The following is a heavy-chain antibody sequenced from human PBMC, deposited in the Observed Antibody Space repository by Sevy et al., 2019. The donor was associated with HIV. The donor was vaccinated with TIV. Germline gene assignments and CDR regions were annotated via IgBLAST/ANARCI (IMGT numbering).Heavy chain of an antibody. CDR3: ARGRRNWGLGGLDV. J-gene: IGHJ6*02. CDR2: IKEDGNEQ. CDR1: GFTFSDSW. Sequence: GGSLRLSCAASGFTFSDSWMTWVRQAPGKGLEWVANIKEDGNEQYYLDSVKGRFTLSRDNAKMSLYLEISSLRVEDTAIYYCARGRRNWGLGGLDVWGQGTTVTVSS. D-gene: IGHD3-16*01. V-gene: IGHV3-7*01.